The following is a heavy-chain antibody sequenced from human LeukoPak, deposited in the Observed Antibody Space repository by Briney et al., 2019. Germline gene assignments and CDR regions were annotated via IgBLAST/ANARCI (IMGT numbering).Heavy chain of an antibody. CDR2: IIPIFGTA. CDR3: ARSYSGAVGY. CDR1: GGTFSSYA. Sequence: ASVKVSCKASGGTFSSYAISWVRQAPGQGLEWMGGIIPIFGTANYAQKFQGRVTITADKSTSTAYMELNSLRAEDTAVYYCARSYSGAVGYWGQGTLVTVSS. J-gene: IGHJ4*02. V-gene: IGHV1-69*06. D-gene: IGHD6-25*01.